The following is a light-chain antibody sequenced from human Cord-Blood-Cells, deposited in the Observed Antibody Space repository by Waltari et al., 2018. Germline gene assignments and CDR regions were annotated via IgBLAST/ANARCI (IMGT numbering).Light chain of an antibody. J-gene: IGLJ3*02. CDR1: SLRSNY. V-gene: IGLV3-19*01. CDR3: NSRDSSGNHWV. CDR2: GKN. Sequence: SSELTQDPAVSVALGQTVRITCQGDSLRSNYASWYQQKPGQAPVLFIYGKNNRPSGIPDRFSGSSSGNTASLTITGAQAEDEADYYCNSRDSSGNHWVFGGGTKLTVL.